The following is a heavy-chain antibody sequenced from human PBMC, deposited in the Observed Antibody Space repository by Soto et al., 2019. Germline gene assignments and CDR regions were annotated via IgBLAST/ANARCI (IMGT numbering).Heavy chain of an antibody. Sequence: PSETLSLTCTVSGGSISSYYWSWIRQPPGKGLEWIGYIYYSGSTNYNPSLKSRVTISVDTSKNQFSLKLSSVTAADTAVYYCARVKGWGYYFDYWGQGTLVTVSS. V-gene: IGHV4-59*01. CDR1: GGSISSYY. J-gene: IGHJ4*02. CDR3: ARVKGWGYYFDY. CDR2: IYYSGST. D-gene: IGHD1-26*01.